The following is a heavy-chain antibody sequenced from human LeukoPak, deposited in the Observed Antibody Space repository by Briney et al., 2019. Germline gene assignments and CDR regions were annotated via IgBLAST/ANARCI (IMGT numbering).Heavy chain of an antibody. CDR2: IYSRGTT. V-gene: IGHV4-39*01. CDR1: GGSISNSGYY. D-gene: IGHD3-22*01. Sequence: PSETLSLTCTVSGGSISNSGYYWGWIRQPPGKGLEWIGSIYSRGTTYYNPSLKSRVTISLDTSKNLFSLKLSSGTAADTAVYYCARLGASSGYYDYWGKGTLVTVSS. CDR3: ARLGASSGYYDY. J-gene: IGHJ4*02.